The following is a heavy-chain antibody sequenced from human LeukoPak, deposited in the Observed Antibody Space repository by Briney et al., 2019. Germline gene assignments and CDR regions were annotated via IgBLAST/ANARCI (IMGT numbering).Heavy chain of an antibody. CDR3: ARTHYYDSIGCLKKDYFFDY. Sequence: ASVKVSCKASGYTVTGYYMHWVRQAPGQGLEWMGWINPNSGGTNYAQKFQGRVTMTRDTSISTAYMELSRLRSDDTAVYYCARTHYYDSIGCLKKDYFFDYWGQGTLVTVSS. D-gene: IGHD3-22*01. J-gene: IGHJ4*02. CDR1: GYTVTGYY. V-gene: IGHV1-2*02. CDR2: INPNSGGT.